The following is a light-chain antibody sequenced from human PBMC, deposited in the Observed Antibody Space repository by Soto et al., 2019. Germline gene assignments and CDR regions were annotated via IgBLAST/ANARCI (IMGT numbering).Light chain of an antibody. CDR3: QQYNDYSWT. Sequence: DIQMTQSPSTLSASVGDRVSINCRASQSISAWLAWYQQKPGKAPRLLIYKASTLEIGAPSRFSGSGSGTEFTLTISSLQPDDVATYYCQQYNDYSWTFGQGTKVEIK. CDR2: KAS. CDR1: QSISAW. J-gene: IGKJ1*01. V-gene: IGKV1-5*03.